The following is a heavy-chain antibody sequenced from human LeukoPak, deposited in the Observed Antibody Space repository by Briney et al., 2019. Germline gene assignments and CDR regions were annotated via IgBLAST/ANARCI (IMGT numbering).Heavy chain of an antibody. CDR3: AGRFYFDL. Sequence: SETLSLTCAVFGDSFSGHYWHWFLQAPGKEPEWIGDIHSNVGTNYNPSLESRVTISGDTSRDQFSLKLNSVTAADTAIYYCAGRFYFDLWGRGTLVTVSS. J-gene: IGHJ2*01. V-gene: IGHV4-34*01. CDR1: GDSFSGHY. CDR2: IHSNVGT.